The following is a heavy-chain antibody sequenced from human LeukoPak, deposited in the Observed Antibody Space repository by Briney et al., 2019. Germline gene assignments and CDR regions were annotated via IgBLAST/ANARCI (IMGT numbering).Heavy chain of an antibody. Sequence: PTGGSLRLSCAASGLNFNDNDMDWVRQAPGKGLEWVAVIWDDGSNNYYAESVKGRFTISRDISKNMLYLQMNSLRVEDTAVYYCAKERGGQDWDFDLWGRGTLVTVSS. D-gene: IGHD3-10*01. CDR2: IWDDGSNN. V-gene: IGHV3-33*06. CDR3: AKERGGQDWDFDL. CDR1: GLNFNDND. J-gene: IGHJ2*01.